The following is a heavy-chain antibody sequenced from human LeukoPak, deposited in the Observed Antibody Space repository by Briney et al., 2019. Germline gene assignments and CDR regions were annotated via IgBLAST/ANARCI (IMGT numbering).Heavy chain of an antibody. J-gene: IGHJ4*02. D-gene: IGHD6-13*01. CDR1: GFTFDDYA. CDR3: ASDSYSSSWFPNFDY. Sequence: PGGSLRLSCAASGFTFDDYAMHWVRQAPGKGLEWVSGISWNSGSIGYADSVKGRFTISRDNAKNSLYLQMNSLRAEDTAVYYCASDSYSSSWFPNFDYWGQGTLVTVSS. CDR2: ISWNSGSI. V-gene: IGHV3-9*01.